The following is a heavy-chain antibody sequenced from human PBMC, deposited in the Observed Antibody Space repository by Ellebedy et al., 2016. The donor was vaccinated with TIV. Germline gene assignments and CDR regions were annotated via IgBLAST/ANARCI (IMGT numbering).Heavy chain of an antibody. V-gene: IGHV5-10-1*01. J-gene: IGHJ4*02. CDR1: GYSFTSYW. D-gene: IGHD6-13*01. CDR3: ARLPVAAAGPSPSRLRIY. CDR2: IDPSDSYT. Sequence: GESLKISCKGSGYSFTSYWISWVRQMPGKGLEWMGRIDPSDSYTNYSPSFQGHVTISADKSISTAYLQWSSLKASDTAMYYCARLPVAAAGPSPSRLRIYWGQGTLVTVSS.